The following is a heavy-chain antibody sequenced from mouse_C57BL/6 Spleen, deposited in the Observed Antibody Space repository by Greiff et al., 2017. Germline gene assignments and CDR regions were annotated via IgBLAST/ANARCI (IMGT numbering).Heavy chain of an antibody. Sequence: QVKLQQSGAELARPGASVKMSCKASGYTFTSYTMHWVKQRPGQGLEWIGYINPSSGYTKYNQKFKDKATLTADKSSSTAYMQLSSLTSEDSSVYYCARVGSFYARDYWGQGTSVTVSS. CDR3: ARVGSFYARDY. CDR1: GYTFTSYT. CDR2: INPSSGYT. D-gene: IGHD1-1*01. J-gene: IGHJ4*01. V-gene: IGHV1-4*01.